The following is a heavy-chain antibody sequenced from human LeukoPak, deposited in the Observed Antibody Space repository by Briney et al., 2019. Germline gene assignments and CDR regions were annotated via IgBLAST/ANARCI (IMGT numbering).Heavy chain of an antibody. Sequence: PGGSPRLSCAASGFTFSSYWMSWVRQAPGKGLEWVANIKQDESEKYYVDSVKGRFTISRDNAKNTLYLQMNSLRAEDTAVYYCARVHYDFWSGWEGGAFDIWGQGTMVTVSS. CDR2: IKQDESEK. J-gene: IGHJ3*02. CDR1: GFTFSSYW. V-gene: IGHV3-7*02. CDR3: ARVHYDFWSGWEGGAFDI. D-gene: IGHD3-3*01.